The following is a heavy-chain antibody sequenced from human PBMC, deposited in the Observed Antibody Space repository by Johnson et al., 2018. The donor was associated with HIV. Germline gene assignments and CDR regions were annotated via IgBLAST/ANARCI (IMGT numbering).Heavy chain of an antibody. CDR1: GFTVSSNY. J-gene: IGHJ3*02. CDR3: AKIRGEMATTDAFDI. V-gene: IGHV3-9*01. D-gene: IGHD5-24*01. CDR2: ISWNSGSI. Sequence: VQLVESGGGLIQPGGSLRLSCAASGFTVSSNYMSWVRQAPGKGLEWVSGISWNSGSIGYADSVKGRFTISRDNAKNSLYLQMNSLRAEDTALYYCAKIRGEMATTDAFDIWGQGTMVTVSS.